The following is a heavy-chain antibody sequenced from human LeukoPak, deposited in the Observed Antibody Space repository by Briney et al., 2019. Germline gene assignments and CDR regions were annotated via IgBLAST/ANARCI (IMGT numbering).Heavy chain of an antibody. J-gene: IGHJ6*02. CDR1: GGSISSYY. D-gene: IGHD3-22*01. CDR2: IYTSGST. V-gene: IGHV4-4*07. CDR3: ARDYYDSSGFSSDYYYYGMDV. Sequence: SETLPLTCTVSGGSISSYYWSWIRQPAGKGLEWIGRIYTSGSTNYNPSLKSRVTMSVDTSKNQFSLKLSSVTAADTAVYYCARDYYDSSGFSSDYYYYGMDVWGQGTTVTVSS.